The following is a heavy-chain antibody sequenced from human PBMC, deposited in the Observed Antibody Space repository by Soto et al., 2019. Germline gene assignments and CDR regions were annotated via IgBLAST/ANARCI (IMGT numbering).Heavy chain of an antibody. V-gene: IGHV4-34*12. D-gene: IGHD2-8*02. CDR1: GGSFSGYD. CDR3: ARDKITGLFDY. J-gene: IGHJ4*02. CDR2: IIHSGST. Sequence: SETLSLTCAVYGGSFSGYDWTWIRQPPGTGLEWIGEIIHSGSTNYNPSLKSRVTISVDTSKKQFSLKLTSVTAADTAVYYCARDKITGLFDYWGQGALVTVSS.